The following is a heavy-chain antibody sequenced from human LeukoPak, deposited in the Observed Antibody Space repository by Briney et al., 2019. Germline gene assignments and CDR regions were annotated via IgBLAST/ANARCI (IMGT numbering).Heavy chain of an antibody. J-gene: IGHJ6*02. Sequence: PSETLSLTCTVSGGSISSYYWSWIRRPAGKGLEWIGRIYTSGSTNYNPSLKSRVTMSVDTSKNQFSLKLSSVTAADTAVYYCARAPAAIFDLRTGYYYYYGMDVWGQGTTVTVSS. D-gene: IGHD2-2*01. CDR1: GGSISSYY. V-gene: IGHV4-4*07. CDR3: ARAPAAIFDLRTGYYYYYGMDV. CDR2: IYTSGST.